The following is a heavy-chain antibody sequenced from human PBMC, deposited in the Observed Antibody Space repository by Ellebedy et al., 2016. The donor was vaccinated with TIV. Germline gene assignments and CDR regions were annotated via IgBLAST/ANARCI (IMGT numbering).Heavy chain of an antibody. CDR3: ARDIGSAAGTLTLDY. CDR2: ISADGGST. V-gene: IGHV3-43*02. CDR1: GFNFDDYA. J-gene: IGHJ4*02. D-gene: IGHD6-13*01. Sequence: GESLKISCAASGFNFDDYAMHWVRQAPGKGLEWVSLISADGGSTYYTNSVKGRFAVSRDKSKNSLYLQLNSLRTEDTALYYCARDIGSAAGTLTLDYWGQGTLVIVSS.